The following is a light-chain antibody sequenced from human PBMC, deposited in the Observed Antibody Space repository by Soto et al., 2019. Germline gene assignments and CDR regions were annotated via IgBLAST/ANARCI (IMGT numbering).Light chain of an antibody. J-gene: IGLJ1*01. CDR3: HVWDSSSEQV. V-gene: IGLV3-21*02. Sequence: SYEPTQPPSGAVAPGQTARIPCGGNNIGSKSVHRYQQKPGQAPVLVVDDDSDQPSGIPERFSGSNSGNTATRTISRVEAGDEADYLCHVWDSSSEQVFGTGTKVTVL. CDR2: DDS. CDR1: NIGSKS.